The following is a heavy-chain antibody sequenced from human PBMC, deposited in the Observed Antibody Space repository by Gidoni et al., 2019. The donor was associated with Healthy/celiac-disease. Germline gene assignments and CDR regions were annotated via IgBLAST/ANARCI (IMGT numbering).Heavy chain of an antibody. D-gene: IGHD3-3*01. Sequence: EVQLLESGGGWVQPGGSLRLSCAASGVTFSIYAMSWVRPAQGKGWEWVSDISGSGGSTYYADSVKGRFTISRDNSKNTLYLQMNSLRAEDTAVYYCAKGYDFWSGVANWFDPWGQGTLVTVSS. CDR2: ISGSGGST. CDR1: GVTFSIYA. CDR3: AKGYDFWSGVANWFDP. V-gene: IGHV3-23*01. J-gene: IGHJ5*02.